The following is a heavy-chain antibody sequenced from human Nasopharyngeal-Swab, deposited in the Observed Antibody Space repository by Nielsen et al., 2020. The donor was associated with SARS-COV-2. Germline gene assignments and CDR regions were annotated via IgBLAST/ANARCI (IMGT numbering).Heavy chain of an antibody. CDR1: GFTFGDYA. J-gene: IGHJ4*02. D-gene: IGHD4-17*01. CDR2: IRSKAYGGTT. V-gene: IGHV3-49*04. Sequence: GEPLKISCTASGFTFGDYAMSWVRQAPGKGLEWVGFIRSKAYGGTTEYAASVKGRFTISRDDSKSIAYLQMNSLKTEDTAVYYCTRGGYGDYGLYYFDYWGQGTLVTVSS. CDR3: TRGGYGDYGLYYFDY.